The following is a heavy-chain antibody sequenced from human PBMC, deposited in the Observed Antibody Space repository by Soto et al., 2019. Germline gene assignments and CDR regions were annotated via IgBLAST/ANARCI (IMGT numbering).Heavy chain of an antibody. CDR1: GFTFSSYG. CDR2: IWYDGSNK. CDR3: ARVVTMAGTFSWFDP. Sequence: QVQLVESGGGVVQPGGSLRLSCAASGFTFSSYGIYWVRQAPGKGLEWVAVIWYDGSNKYYADSVKGRFTISRDNSKNTLYLQMNSLRAEDTAVYYCARVVTMAGTFSWFDPWGQGPLVTVSS. D-gene: IGHD6-19*01. V-gene: IGHV3-33*01. J-gene: IGHJ5*02.